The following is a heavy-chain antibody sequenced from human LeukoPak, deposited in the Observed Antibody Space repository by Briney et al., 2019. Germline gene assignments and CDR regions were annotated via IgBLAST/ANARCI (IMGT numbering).Heavy chain of an antibody. V-gene: IGHV3-7*01. CDR1: GITFSRYW. J-gene: IGHJ4*02. CDR3: ATGFSYVQGRFDY. CDR2: IKQDGGEV. Sequence: AGGSLRLSCAASGITFSRYWMSWVRQAPGKGLEWVANIKQDGGEVYYLDSVKGRFTISRDNAKNTLHLLMNSLRAEDAAVYYCATGFSYVQGRFDYWGQGTLVTVSS. D-gene: IGHD5-18*01.